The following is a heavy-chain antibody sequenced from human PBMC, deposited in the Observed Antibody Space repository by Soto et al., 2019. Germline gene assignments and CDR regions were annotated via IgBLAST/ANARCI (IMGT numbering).Heavy chain of an antibody. D-gene: IGHD4-4*01. J-gene: IGHJ4*02. CDR1: GGSISNYY. CDR3: ARGYRSLDY. CDR2: IYYSGST. Sequence: SETLSLTCTVSGGSISNYYWSWIRQPPGKGLEWIGYIYYSGSTNYNPSLKSRVTISVDTSKNQFSLKLSSVTAADTAVYYCARGYRSLDYWGQGTLVTVSS. V-gene: IGHV4-59*01.